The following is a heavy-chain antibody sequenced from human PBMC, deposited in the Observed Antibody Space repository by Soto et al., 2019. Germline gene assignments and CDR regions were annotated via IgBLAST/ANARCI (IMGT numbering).Heavy chain of an antibody. Sequence: SVKVSCKASGGTFSSYAISWVRQAPGQGLEWMGGIIPIFGTANYAQKFQGRVTITADKSTSTAYMELSSLRSEDTAVYYCASWRVGATKDFDYCGQGTLVTVSS. CDR3: ASWRVGATKDFDY. D-gene: IGHD1-26*01. CDR2: IIPIFGTA. J-gene: IGHJ4*02. V-gene: IGHV1-69*06. CDR1: GGTFSSYA.